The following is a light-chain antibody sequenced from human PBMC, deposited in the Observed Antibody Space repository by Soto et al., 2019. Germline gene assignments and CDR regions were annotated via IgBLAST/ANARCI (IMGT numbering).Light chain of an antibody. CDR3: QQYNNWPRT. J-gene: IGKJ1*01. Sequence: EIVLTQSPATLSLSPGERATLSCRASQSVSSYLAWYQQKPGQAPRLLIYAASSRATGIPDRFSGSGSGTDFTLTIISLQSEDFAVYYCQQYNNWPRTFGQGTKVDI. CDR2: AAS. V-gene: IGKV3-11*01. CDR1: QSVSSY.